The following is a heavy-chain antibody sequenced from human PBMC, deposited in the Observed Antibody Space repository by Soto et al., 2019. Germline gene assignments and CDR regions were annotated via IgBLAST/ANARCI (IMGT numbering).Heavy chain of an antibody. Sequence: QVQLQESGPGLVKPSQTLSLTCTVSGGSISSGDYYWSWIRQPPGKGLEWIGYIYYSGSTYYNPSLKSRVTISGDTSNNQFSLKLSSVTAADTAVYYCARENREFGELFPDYWGQGTLVTVSS. CDR3: ARENREFGELFPDY. D-gene: IGHD3-10*01. CDR1: GGSISSGDYY. V-gene: IGHV4-30-4*01. CDR2: IYYSGST. J-gene: IGHJ4*02.